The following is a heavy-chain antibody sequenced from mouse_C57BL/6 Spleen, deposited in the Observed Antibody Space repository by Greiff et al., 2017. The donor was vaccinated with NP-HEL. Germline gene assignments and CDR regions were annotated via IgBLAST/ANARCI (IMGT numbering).Heavy chain of an antibody. CDR3: ALITTVVDWYFDV. D-gene: IGHD1-1*01. CDR2: IDPANGNT. J-gene: IGHJ1*03. Sequence: EVKLQESVAELVRPGASVKLSCTASGFNIKNTYMHWVKQRPEQGLEWIGRIDPANGNTKYAPKFQGKATITADTSSNTAYLQLSSLTSEDTAIYYCALITTVVDWYFDVWGTGTTVTVSS. V-gene: IGHV14-3*01. CDR1: GFNIKNTY.